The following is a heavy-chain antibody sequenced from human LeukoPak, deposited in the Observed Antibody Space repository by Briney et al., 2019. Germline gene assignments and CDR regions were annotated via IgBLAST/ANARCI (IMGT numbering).Heavy chain of an antibody. CDR2: MNSNSGNT. Sequence: ASVKVSCKTSGYTFTNYDINWVRPATGQGLEWMGWMNSNSGNTGYAQKFQGRVTITRDTSISTAYMELSSLTSEDTAVYYCARDGDYYGSGNFWGQGTLVTVSS. D-gene: IGHD3-10*01. CDR1: GYTFTNYD. CDR3: ARDGDYYGSGNF. J-gene: IGHJ4*02. V-gene: IGHV1-8*03.